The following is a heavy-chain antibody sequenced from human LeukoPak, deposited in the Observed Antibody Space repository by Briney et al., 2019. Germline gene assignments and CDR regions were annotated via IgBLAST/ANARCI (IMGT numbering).Heavy chain of an antibody. CDR3: ARGDSSGWYHFDY. CDR1: GYTFTSYY. J-gene: IGHJ4*02. Sequence: ASVKVSCKASGYTFTSYYMHWVRQATGQGLEWMGWMNPNSGNTGYAQKFQGRVTMTRNTSISTAYMELSSLRSEDTAVYYCARGDSSGWYHFDYWGQGTLVTVSS. V-gene: IGHV1-8*02. D-gene: IGHD6-19*01. CDR2: MNPNSGNT.